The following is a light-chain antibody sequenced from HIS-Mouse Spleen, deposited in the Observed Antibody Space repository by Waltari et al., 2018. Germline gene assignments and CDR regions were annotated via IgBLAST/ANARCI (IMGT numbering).Light chain of an antibody. CDR3: MIWPSNAYVV. V-gene: IGLV5-37*01. Sequence: VLTQPPSVSVAPGKTARITCGGTNIGSKSVHWYQQKSGSPPRYILYYYSDSDKGQGSVVPSRFSGSKDASANTGILLISGLQSEDEADYYCMIWPSNAYVVFGGGTKLTVL. CDR2: YYSDSDK. CDR1: GTNIGSKS. J-gene: IGLJ2*01.